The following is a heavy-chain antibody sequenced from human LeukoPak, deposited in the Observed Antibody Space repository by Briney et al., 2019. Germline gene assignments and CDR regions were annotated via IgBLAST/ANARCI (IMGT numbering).Heavy chain of an antibody. CDR2: ISSSSSYI. CDR3: ARDCGGDCVYYYYGMDV. D-gene: IGHD2-21*02. CDR1: GFTFSSYS. J-gene: IGHJ6*02. V-gene: IGHV3-21*01. Sequence: GGSLRLSCAASGFTFSSYSMNWVRQAPGKGLEWVSSISSSSSYIYYADSVKGRFTISRDNAKNSLYLQMNSLRAEDTAVYYCARDCGGDCVYYYYGMDVWGQGTTVTVS.